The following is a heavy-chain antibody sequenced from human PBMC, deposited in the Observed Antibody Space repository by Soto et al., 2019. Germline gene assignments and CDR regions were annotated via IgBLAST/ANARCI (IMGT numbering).Heavy chain of an antibody. J-gene: IGHJ5*02. CDR3: ATVGITAWYPA. D-gene: IGHD1-20*01. Sequence: PGGSLRLSCAASGFTFSSYSMNWVRQAPGKGLVWVSYISSSGSTTTYADSVKGRFTISRDNAKNTLYLQMNSLRAEDTAVYYCATVGITAWYPAWGQGTQVTVSS. CDR1: GFTFSSYS. V-gene: IGHV3-48*04. CDR2: ISSSGSTT.